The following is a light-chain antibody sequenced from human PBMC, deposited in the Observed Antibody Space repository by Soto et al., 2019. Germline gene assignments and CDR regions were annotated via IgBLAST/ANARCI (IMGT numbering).Light chain of an antibody. CDR2: AAS. Sequence: EIVVTQSPGILSVSPGDRATLSCRASQSVGRNLAWYQQKPGQAPTLLIYAASTRATGLPARFSGSGSGTDFTRTISSLQSEDFAVYYCQEYSKWPLFTFGPGNRVDIK. CDR3: QEYSKWPLFT. CDR1: QSVGRN. V-gene: IGKV3-15*01. J-gene: IGKJ3*01.